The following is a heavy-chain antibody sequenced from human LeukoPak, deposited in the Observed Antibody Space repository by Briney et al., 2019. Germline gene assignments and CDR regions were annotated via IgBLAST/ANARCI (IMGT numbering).Heavy chain of an antibody. CDR2: FYSGGDT. D-gene: IGHD3-10*01. V-gene: IGHV3-66*01. CDR3: TTAYYYSSGSYYGVDY. Sequence: ETLSLTCTVSGGSISSGGYYWSWVRQAPGKGLECVSVFYSGGDTYYADSVKGRFAISRDNSKNTLYLQMNSLRAEDTAVYYCTTAYYYSSGSYYGVDYWGQGTLVTVSS. CDR1: GGSISSGGYY. J-gene: IGHJ4*02.